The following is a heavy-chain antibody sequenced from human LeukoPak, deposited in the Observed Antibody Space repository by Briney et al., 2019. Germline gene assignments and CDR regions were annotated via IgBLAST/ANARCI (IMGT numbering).Heavy chain of an antibody. CDR3: ASGLYGSGSYYRQGPYYYYYGMDV. D-gene: IGHD3-10*01. CDR2: IYYSGST. Sequence: PSETLSLTCTVSGGSISSGGYYWSWIRQHPGKGLEWIGYIYYSGSTYYNPSLKSRVTTSVDTSKNQFSLKLSSVTAADTAVYYCASGLYGSGSYYRQGPYYYYYGMDVWGQGTTVTVSS. J-gene: IGHJ6*02. V-gene: IGHV4-31*03. CDR1: GGSISSGGYY.